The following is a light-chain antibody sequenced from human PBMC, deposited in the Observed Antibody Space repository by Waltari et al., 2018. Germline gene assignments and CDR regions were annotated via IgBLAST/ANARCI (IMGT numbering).Light chain of an antibody. Sequence: EIVLTQSPGTLSLAPGERATLSCRASQSVSRTLAWYQQKPGQAPSLRFYAASTRATGIPDRFSGSGSGTDFSLTISRLEPEDFAVYYCQHYVRLPATFGQGTKVEIK. CDR1: QSVSRT. CDR3: QHYVRLPAT. V-gene: IGKV3-20*01. J-gene: IGKJ1*01. CDR2: AAS.